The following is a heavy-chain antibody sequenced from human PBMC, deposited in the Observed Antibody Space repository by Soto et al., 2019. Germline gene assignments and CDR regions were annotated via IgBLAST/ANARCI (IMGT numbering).Heavy chain of an antibody. CDR1: GFTXSRYS. D-gene: IGHD3-9*01. CDR3: ARAPGYYDILTGYYLDFDY. J-gene: IGHJ4*02. Sequence: SLRLSCAASGFTXSRYSMNWVRQAPGKGLEWVSSISSSSSYIYYADSVKGRFTISRDNAKNSLYLQMNSLRAEDTAVYYCARAPGYYDILTGYYLDFDYWGQGTLVTVSS. V-gene: IGHV3-21*01. CDR2: ISSSSSYI.